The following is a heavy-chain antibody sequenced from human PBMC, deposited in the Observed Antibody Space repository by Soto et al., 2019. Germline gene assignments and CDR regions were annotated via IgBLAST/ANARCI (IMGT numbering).Heavy chain of an antibody. CDR3: ARCMGFDGSGYAFFDS. CDR1: GFSFSNYY. Sequence: GGSLRLSCAASGFSFSNYYMHWVRQAPGKGLVWVSRVNSDESSTTYADSVKGRFTISRDNAKKTLYLQMNSLRAEDTAIYYCARCMGFDGSGYAFFDSWGQGTQVTVSS. CDR2: VNSDESST. D-gene: IGHD3-10*01. J-gene: IGHJ4*02. V-gene: IGHV3-74*03.